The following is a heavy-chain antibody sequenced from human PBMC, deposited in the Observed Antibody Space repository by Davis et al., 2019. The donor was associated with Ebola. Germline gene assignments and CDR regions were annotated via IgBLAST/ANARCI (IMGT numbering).Heavy chain of an antibody. D-gene: IGHD2-2*01. Sequence: PGGSLRLSCAASGFTVSSNYMSWVRQAPGKGLEWVSVIYSGGSTYYADSVKGRFTISRDNSKNTLYLQMSSLSAEDTALYYCAKGVRTSTSCCNWFDPWGQGTLVTVSS. CDR1: GFTVSSNY. J-gene: IGHJ5*02. V-gene: IGHV3-66*01. CDR2: IYSGGST. CDR3: AKGVRTSTSCCNWFDP.